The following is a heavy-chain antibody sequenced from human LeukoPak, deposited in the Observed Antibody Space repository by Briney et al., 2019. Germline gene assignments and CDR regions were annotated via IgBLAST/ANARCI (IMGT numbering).Heavy chain of an antibody. Sequence: GGSLRLSCAASGFTFSSYAMSWVRQAPGKGLEWVSAISGGGGSTYYADSVKGRFTISRDNSKNTLYLQMNSLRAEDTAVYYCAKDPTMVRGVTHFDSWGQGTLVTVSS. CDR3: AKDPTMVRGVTHFDS. D-gene: IGHD3-10*01. CDR1: GFTFSSYA. V-gene: IGHV3-23*01. CDR2: ISGGGGST. J-gene: IGHJ4*02.